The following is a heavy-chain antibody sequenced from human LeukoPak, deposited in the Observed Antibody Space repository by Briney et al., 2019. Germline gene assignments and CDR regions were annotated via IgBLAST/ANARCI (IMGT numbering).Heavy chain of an antibody. D-gene: IGHD3-10*01. CDR1: GFTFSSYG. V-gene: IGHV3-48*03. Sequence: GGSLRLSCAASGFTFSSYGMNWVRQAPGKGLEWVSYISSSGSTIYYADSVKGRFTISRDNAKNSLYLQMNSLRAEDTAVYYCARLQWFGGYYFDYWGQGTLVTVS. CDR2: ISSSGSTI. J-gene: IGHJ4*02. CDR3: ARLQWFGGYYFDY.